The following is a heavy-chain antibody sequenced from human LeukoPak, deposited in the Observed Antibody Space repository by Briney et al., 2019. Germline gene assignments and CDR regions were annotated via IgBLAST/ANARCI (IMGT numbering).Heavy chain of an antibody. V-gene: IGHV4-39*07. CDR1: GGSISSSSYY. CDR3: ARGGITMVRGVIINDYYYYYGVDV. Sequence: PSETLSLTCTVSGGSISSSSYYWGWIRQPPGKGLEWIGSIYYSGSTYYNPSLKSRVTISVDTSKNQFSLKLSSVTAADTAVYYCARGGITMVRGVIINDYYYYYGVDVWGQGTTVTVSS. D-gene: IGHD3-10*01. CDR2: IYYSGST. J-gene: IGHJ6*02.